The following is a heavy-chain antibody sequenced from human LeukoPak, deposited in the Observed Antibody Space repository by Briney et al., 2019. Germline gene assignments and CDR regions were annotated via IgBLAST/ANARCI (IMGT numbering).Heavy chain of an antibody. CDR2: ISAYSGNT. Sequence: ASVKVSCKASGYTFTNYGIFWVRQAPGQGLEWMGWISAYSGNTNYAQKLQGRVTMTTETSTSTAYMELESLRSDDTAVYYCAISQGSYYDTRGYLGRDYWGQGTLVTVSS. J-gene: IGHJ4*02. CDR3: AISQGSYYDTRGYLGRDY. D-gene: IGHD3-22*01. CDR1: GYTFTNYG. V-gene: IGHV1-18*01.